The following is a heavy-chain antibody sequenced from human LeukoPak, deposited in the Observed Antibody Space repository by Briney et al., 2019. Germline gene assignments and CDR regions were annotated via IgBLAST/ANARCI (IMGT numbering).Heavy chain of an antibody. CDR2: IYYSGST. CDR1: GGSISSSTDY. CDR3: ARDQEAYCSSTSCYEYYYYMDV. J-gene: IGHJ6*03. Sequence: SETLSLTCTVSGGSISSSTDYWGWIRQPPGKGLEWIANIYYSGSTYYNPSLKSRVTISVDTSKNQFSLKLSSVTAADTAVYYCARDQEAYCSSTSCYEYYYYMDVWGKGTTVTISS. V-gene: IGHV4-39*07. D-gene: IGHD2-2*01.